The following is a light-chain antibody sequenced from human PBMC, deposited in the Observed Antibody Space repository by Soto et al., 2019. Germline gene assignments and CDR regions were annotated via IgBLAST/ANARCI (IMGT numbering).Light chain of an antibody. CDR3: QQYYSYPPT. J-gene: IGKJ5*01. CDR2: AAS. Sequence: IQMTPSPSTLSTSVGASVTITCRASPSSSNWLAWYQQKPGKAPKLLIYAASTLQSGVPSRFSGSGSGTDFTLTISCLQSEDVATYYCQQYYSYPPTFGQGTRLEIK. CDR1: PSSSNW. V-gene: IGKV1-5*01.